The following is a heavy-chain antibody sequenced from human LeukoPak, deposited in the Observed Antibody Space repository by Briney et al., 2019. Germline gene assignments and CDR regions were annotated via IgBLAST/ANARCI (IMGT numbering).Heavy chain of an antibody. CDR1: GFTFSDYS. J-gene: IGHJ4*02. CDR2: ISGGSSTM. V-gene: IGHV3-48*04. CDR3: ASGVVVPAAYPY. D-gene: IGHD2-2*01. Sequence: PGGSLRLSCAASGFTFSDYSMNWVRQAPGKGLEWVSYISGGSSTMYYADSVKGRFTISRDNAKNSLYLQMNSLRAEDTAVYYYASGVVVPAAYPYWGQGTLVTVSS.